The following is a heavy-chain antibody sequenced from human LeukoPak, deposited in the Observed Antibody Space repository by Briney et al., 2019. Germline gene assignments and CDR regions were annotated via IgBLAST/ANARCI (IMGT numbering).Heavy chain of an antibody. D-gene: IGHD2-15*01. CDR2: ISSSSSTI. J-gene: IGHJ6*02. CDR1: GFTFSSYS. Sequence: GGSLRLSCAASGFTFSSYSMNWVRQAPGKGLEWVSYISSSSSTIYYADSVKGRFTISRDNAKNSLYLQMNGLRAEDTAVYYCARSVVAATGYYYGMDVWGQGTTVTVSS. CDR3: ARSVVAATGYYYGMDV. V-gene: IGHV3-48*04.